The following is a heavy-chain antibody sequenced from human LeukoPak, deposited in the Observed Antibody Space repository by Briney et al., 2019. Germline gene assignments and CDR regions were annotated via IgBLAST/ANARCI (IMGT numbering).Heavy chain of an antibody. D-gene: IGHD3-22*01. CDR2: IIPIFGTA. J-gene: IGHJ4*02. CDR3: ARDLGDSYYYDSSGPSGVWYFDY. CDR1: GGTFSSYA. Sequence: SVKVSCKASGGTFSSYAISWVRQAPGQGLEWMGRIIPIFGTANYAQKFHGRVTITTDESTSTAYMELSSLRSEDTAVYYCARDLGDSYYYDSSGPSGVWYFDYWGQGTLVTVSS. V-gene: IGHV1-69*05.